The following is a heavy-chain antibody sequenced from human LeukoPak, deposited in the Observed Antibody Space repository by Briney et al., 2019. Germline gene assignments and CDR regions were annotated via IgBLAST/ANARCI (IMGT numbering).Heavy chain of an antibody. Sequence: TGGSLRLSCTVSGFTVSSNSMSWVRQAPGKGLEWVSFIYSDNTHYSDSVKGRFTISRDNAKNSLYLQMNSLRGEDTAVYYCARGAERSGYDYWGQGTLVTVAS. CDR1: GFTVSSNS. V-gene: IGHV3-53*01. CDR2: IYSDNT. D-gene: IGHD3-22*01. J-gene: IGHJ4*02. CDR3: ARGAERSGYDY.